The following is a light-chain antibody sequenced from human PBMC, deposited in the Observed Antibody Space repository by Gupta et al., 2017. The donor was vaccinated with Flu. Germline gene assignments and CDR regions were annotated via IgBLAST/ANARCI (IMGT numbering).Light chain of an antibody. V-gene: IGKV3-20*01. CDR2: GAS. CDR3: QQYCTSLYT. CDR1: QSVKNKL. Sequence: EIVFTQSPGTLSLSPGERATLSCRASQSVKNKLLTWYQQKPGQAPRLLIYGASSRATGIPDRFSGSGSGTEFTLTISRLEPEDFAVYYCQQYCTSLYTFGQGTXLEIK. J-gene: IGKJ2*01.